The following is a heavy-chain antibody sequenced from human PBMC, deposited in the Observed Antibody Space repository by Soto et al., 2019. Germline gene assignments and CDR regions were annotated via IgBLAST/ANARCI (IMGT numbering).Heavy chain of an antibody. J-gene: IGHJ5*02. CDR1: GFTFSRYA. CDR3: AKGGDYGSGLFDP. CDR2: ISGSGGST. D-gene: IGHD3-10*01. Sequence: EVQLLESGEGLVQPGGSLRLSCAASGFTFSRYAMSWVRQAPGKGLEWVSAISGSGGSTYYADSVKGRFTISRDNSKNTLYLQMNSLRAEDTAVYYCAKGGDYGSGLFDPWGQGTLVTVSS. V-gene: IGHV3-23*01.